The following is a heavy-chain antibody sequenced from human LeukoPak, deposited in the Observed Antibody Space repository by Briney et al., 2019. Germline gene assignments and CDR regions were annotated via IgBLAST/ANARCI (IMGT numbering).Heavy chain of an antibody. D-gene: IGHD6-13*01. CDR1: GGSISSSSYY. Sequence: SETLSLTCTVSGGSISSSSYYWGWIRQPPGKGLEWIGSIYYSGSTYYNPSLKSRVTISVDTSKNQFSLKLSSVTAADTAVYYCARDLPWAAAGREGYYYGMDVWGQGTTVTVSS. CDR3: ARDLPWAAAGREGYYYGMDV. CDR2: IYYSGST. V-gene: IGHV4-39*07. J-gene: IGHJ6*02.